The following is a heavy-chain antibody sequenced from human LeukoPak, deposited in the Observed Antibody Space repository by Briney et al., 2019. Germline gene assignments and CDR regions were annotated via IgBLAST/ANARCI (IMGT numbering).Heavy chain of an antibody. CDR2: IRSKAYGGTT. D-gene: IGHD6-13*01. V-gene: IGHV3-49*03. J-gene: IGHJ4*02. CDR1: GFTFGDYA. Sequence: GRSLRLSCTASGFTFGDYAMSWFRQAPGKGLEWVGFIRSKAYGGTTEYAASVKGRFTISRDDSKSIAYLQMNSLKTEDTAVYYCTRAAAAGQGQTFDYWGQGTLVTVSS. CDR3: TRAAAAGQGQTFDY.